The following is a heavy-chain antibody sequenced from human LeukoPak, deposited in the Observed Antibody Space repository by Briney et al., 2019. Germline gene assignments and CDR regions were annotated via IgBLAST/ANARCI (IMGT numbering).Heavy chain of an antibody. V-gene: IGHV3-15*01. CDR3: AKGVSANYDRD. J-gene: IGHJ4*02. D-gene: IGHD3-22*01. Sequence: GGSLRLSCEVSGITFSNVWMSWVRQAPGKGLEXXXXIKRKSDGGTPDYAAPVKGRITISRDDSKNTLYVQMNSLQTEDTAVYYCAKGVSANYDRDWGQGTLVTVSS. CDR2: IKRKSDGGTP. CDR1: GITFSNVW.